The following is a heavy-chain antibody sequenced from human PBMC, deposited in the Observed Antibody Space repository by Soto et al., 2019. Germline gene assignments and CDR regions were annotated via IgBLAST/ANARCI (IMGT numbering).Heavy chain of an antibody. Sequence: QVQLQESGPGLVKPSETLSLTCTVSGGSISSYYWSWIRQPPGKGLEWIGYISYTGSTNYNPSLKGRVIISADSSKHLFSLRLSSVTAADTAVYYCARDIQETYRWSGWFDPWGRGTLVTVSS. J-gene: IGHJ5*02. CDR1: GGSISSYY. D-gene: IGHD2-8*02. V-gene: IGHV4-59*01. CDR2: ISYTGST. CDR3: ARDIQETYRWSGWFDP.